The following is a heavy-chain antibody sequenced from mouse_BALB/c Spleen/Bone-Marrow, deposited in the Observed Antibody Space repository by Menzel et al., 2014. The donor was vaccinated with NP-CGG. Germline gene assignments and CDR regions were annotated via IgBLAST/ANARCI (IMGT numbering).Heavy chain of an antibody. CDR3: VRSYDSYAMAF. J-gene: IGHJ4*01. CDR1: GFTFSSFG. Sequence: QPGGSRKLSCAASGFTFSSFGMHWVRQAPEKGLEWVAYISSGSSTIYYADTVKGRFTISRDNPKNTLFRQMTSLRSEDTAVYYCVRSYDSYAMAFWGQGTSVTVSS. D-gene: IGHD2-10*02. V-gene: IGHV5-17*02. CDR2: ISSGSSTI.